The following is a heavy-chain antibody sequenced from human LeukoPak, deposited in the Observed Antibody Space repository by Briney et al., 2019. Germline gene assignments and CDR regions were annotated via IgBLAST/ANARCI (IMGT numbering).Heavy chain of an antibody. D-gene: IGHD5-18*01. Sequence: SETLSLTCAVSGYSISSGYYWGGIRQPPGKGLEWIGSIYHSGSTYYNPSLKSRVTISVDTSKNQFSLKLSSVTAAATAAYYCARDTGYSYGDDAFDIWGQGTMVTVSS. CDR3: ARDTGYSYGDDAFDI. V-gene: IGHV4-38-2*02. CDR2: IYHSGST. J-gene: IGHJ3*02. CDR1: GYSISSGYY.